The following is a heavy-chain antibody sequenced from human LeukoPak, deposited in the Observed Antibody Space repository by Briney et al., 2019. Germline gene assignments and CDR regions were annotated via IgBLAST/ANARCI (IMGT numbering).Heavy chain of an antibody. CDR3: ARDDYGETFDY. D-gene: IGHD4-17*01. CDR2: ISGSGGST. V-gene: IGHV3-23*01. CDR1: GFTFSNYV. Sequence: GGSLRLSCAASGFTFSNYVMSWVRQAPGKGLEWVSAISGSGGSTYYADSVKGRFTISRDNSKNTLYLQMNSLRAEDTAVYYCARDDYGETFDYWGQGTLVTVSS. J-gene: IGHJ4*02.